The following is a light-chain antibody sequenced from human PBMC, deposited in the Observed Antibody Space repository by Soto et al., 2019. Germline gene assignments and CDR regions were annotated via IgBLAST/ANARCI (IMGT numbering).Light chain of an antibody. J-gene: IGKJ1*01. CDR3: MQALQTRA. V-gene: IGKV2-28*01. CDR1: QCLLHSNGYNY. CDR2: LGS. Sequence: IVMTQSALSLPVPPGEPASISCRSIQCLLHSNGYNYLDWYLQPPGQSPQLLIYLGSNRSSGVPDRFSGSGSGTDSTLKISRVEAEDVGVYYCMQALQTRAFGQGTKVDIK.